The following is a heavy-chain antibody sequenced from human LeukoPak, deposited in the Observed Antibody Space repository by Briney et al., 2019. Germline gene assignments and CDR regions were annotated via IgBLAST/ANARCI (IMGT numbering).Heavy chain of an antibody. CDR1: GFTFDDYA. CDR3: AKSVDYDSSGYYLAYYFDY. D-gene: IGHD3-22*01. CDR2: ISWNSGSI. J-gene: IGHJ4*02. V-gene: IGHV3-9*01. Sequence: GRSLRLSCAASGFTFDDYAMHWVRQAPGKGLEWVSGISWNSGSIGYADSVKGRFTISRDNAKNSLYLQMNSLRAEDTALYYCAKSVDYDSSGYYLAYYFDYWGQGTLVTVSS.